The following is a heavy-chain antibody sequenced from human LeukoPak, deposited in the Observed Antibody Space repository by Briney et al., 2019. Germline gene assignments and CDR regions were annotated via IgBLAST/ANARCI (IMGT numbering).Heavy chain of an antibody. CDR3: ATKQWLAPPPDS. D-gene: IGHD6-19*01. V-gene: IGHV3-74*01. J-gene: IGHJ4*02. CDR2: INTDGTVT. CDR1: GFTFSKYW. Sequence: GGSLRLSCAASGFTFSKYWMLWVRKAPGKGLETVSRINTDGTVTTYADSVKGRFTVSRDNADNTMFLQMNSVRDEDTAVYYCATKQWLAPPPDSWGQGTPVTVSS.